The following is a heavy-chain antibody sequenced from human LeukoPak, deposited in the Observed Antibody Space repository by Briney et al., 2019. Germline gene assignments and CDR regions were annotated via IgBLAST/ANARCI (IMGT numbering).Heavy chain of an antibody. CDR2: IYYSGST. CDR1: GGSISSSSYY. Sequence: SETLSLTCTVSGGSISSSSYYWGWIRQPPGKGLEWIGSIYYSGSTYYNPSLKSRVTISVDTSKNQFSLKLSSVTAADTAVYYCARLTDTALIVVVPAAPFDYWGQGTLVTVSS. D-gene: IGHD2-2*01. CDR3: ARLTDTALIVVVPAAPFDY. J-gene: IGHJ4*02. V-gene: IGHV4-39*01.